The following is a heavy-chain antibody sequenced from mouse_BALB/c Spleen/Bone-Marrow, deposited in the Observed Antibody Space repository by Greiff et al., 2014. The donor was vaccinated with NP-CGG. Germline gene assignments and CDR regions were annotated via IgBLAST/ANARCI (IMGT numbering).Heavy chain of an antibody. J-gene: IGHJ4*01. CDR1: GFTFNPYA. CDR3: VRGDYFPMHN. CDR2: IRNKRNNYAT. V-gene: IGHV10-1*02. Sequence: EVNVVESGGGLVQPKGSLKLSCAASGFTFNPYAMNWVRQAPGKGLEWVARIRNKRNNYATFYADSLKDRFTISRDDSQSMLYLQMNNLKTEDTPMYYCVRGDYFPMHNGGQGTSAPVS.